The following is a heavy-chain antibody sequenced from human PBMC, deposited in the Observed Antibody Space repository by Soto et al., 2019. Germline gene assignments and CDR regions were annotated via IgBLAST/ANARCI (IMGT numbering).Heavy chain of an antibody. Sequence: KPSETLSLTCSVSGGSISSGDYYWSWIRQPPGKGLELIGYIYYRGGTNYNSSLKSRVTISVDTSKNQFSLKLNSVTAADTAVYYCARATADIWFDPWGQGTLVTVSS. CDR2: IYYRGGT. CDR1: GGSISSGDYY. J-gene: IGHJ5*02. V-gene: IGHV4-30-4*01. D-gene: IGHD2-2*01. CDR3: ARATADIWFDP.